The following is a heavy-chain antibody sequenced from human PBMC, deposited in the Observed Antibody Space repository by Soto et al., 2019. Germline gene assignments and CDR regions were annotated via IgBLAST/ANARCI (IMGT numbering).Heavy chain of an antibody. J-gene: IGHJ3*02. CDR2: INPSGGST. CDR3: ARGGEAYYYDSSGSKAAYDAFDI. CDR1: GYTFTSYD. D-gene: IGHD3-22*01. V-gene: IGHV1-46*01. Sequence: ASVKVSCKASGYTFTSYDINWVRQAPGQGLEWMGLINPSGGSTSYAQKFQGRVTMTRDTSTSTVYMELSSLRSEDTAVYYCARGGEAYYYDSSGSKAAYDAFDIWGQGTMVTVSS.